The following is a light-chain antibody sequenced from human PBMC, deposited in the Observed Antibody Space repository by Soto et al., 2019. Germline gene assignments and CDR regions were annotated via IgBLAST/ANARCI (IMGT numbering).Light chain of an antibody. V-gene: IGLV4-69*01. CDR3: QTWGNGIRV. J-gene: IGLJ3*02. CDR1: SGPSNYA. CDR2: LNSDGSH. Sequence: QLVLTQSPSASASLGASVKLTCTLSSGPSNYAIAWHQQQPERGPRYLMKLNSDGSHSKGDGIPDRFSGSSSGAERYLTISSLQSEDEADYYCQTWGNGIRVFGGGTKVTVL.